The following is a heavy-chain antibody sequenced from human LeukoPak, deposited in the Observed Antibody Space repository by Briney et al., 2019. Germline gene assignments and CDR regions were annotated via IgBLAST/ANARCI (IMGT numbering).Heavy chain of an antibody. V-gene: IGHV1-2*02. CDR2: INPNSGDT. CDR1: GYTFTDYY. CDR3: ARDEGPFDY. Sequence: ASVKVSCKASGYTFTDYYMHWVRQAPGQGLEWMGWINPNSGDTGYAQSFQGRVTMTRDTSITTAYMELSRLRSDDTAVYYCARDEGPFDYWGQGTLVTVSS. J-gene: IGHJ4*02.